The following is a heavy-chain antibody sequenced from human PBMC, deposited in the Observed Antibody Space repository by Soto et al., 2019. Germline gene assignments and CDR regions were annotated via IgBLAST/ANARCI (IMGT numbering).Heavy chain of an antibody. CDR1: GFTFSSYA. D-gene: IGHD6-19*01. CDR2: ISYDGSNK. Sequence: QVQLVESGGGVVQPGRSLRLSCAASGFTFSSYAMHWVRQAPGKGLEWVAVISYDGSNKYYADSVKGRFTISRDNSKNTLYLQMNSLRAEDTAVYYGARVEIAVAGTAYYFDYWGQGTLVTVSS. J-gene: IGHJ4*02. CDR3: ARVEIAVAGTAYYFDY. V-gene: IGHV3-30-3*01.